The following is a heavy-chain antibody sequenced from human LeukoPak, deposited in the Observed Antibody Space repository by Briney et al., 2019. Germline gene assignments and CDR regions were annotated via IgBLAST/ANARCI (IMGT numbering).Heavy chain of an antibody. CDR3: ARDLRYNWTPYYYYGMDV. Sequence: GGSLRLSCAASGFTFSSYSMNWVRQAPGRGLEWVSSISSSSSYIYYADSVKGRFTISRDNAKNSLYLQMNSLRAEDTAVYYCARDLRYNWTPYYYYGMDVWGQGTTVTVSS. D-gene: IGHD1-20*01. CDR2: ISSSSSYI. V-gene: IGHV3-21*01. CDR1: GFTFSSYS. J-gene: IGHJ6*02.